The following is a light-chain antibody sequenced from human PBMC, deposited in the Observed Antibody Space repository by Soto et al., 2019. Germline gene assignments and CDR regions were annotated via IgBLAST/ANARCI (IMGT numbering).Light chain of an antibody. CDR1: QSVSSSY. CDR3: QQYNNWPKM. J-gene: IGKJ1*01. CDR2: DAS. Sequence: EIVLTKSPCTLSLSPGERSTLSCISSQSVSSSYLAWYQQKPGQAPRLLIYDASNRATGIPARFSGSGSGTDFTLTISSLQSEDFAVYYCQQYNNWPKMFGQGTKVDIK. V-gene: IGKV3D-20*02.